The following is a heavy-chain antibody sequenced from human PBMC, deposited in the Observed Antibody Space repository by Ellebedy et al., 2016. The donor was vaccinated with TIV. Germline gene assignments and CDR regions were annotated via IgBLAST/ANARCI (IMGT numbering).Heavy chain of an antibody. V-gene: IGHV3-33*06. CDR1: GFTFSAYG. D-gene: IGHD6-13*01. CDR2: IWYDGRNE. Sequence: GGSLRLSXAASGFTFSAYGMHWARQAPGKGLEWVAVIWYDGRNEKYADSVRGRFTISRDNSRDTLYLQMNSLRAEDTAIYYCAKEDYRSSRYFDYWGQGTLVIVSS. J-gene: IGHJ4*02. CDR3: AKEDYRSSRYFDY.